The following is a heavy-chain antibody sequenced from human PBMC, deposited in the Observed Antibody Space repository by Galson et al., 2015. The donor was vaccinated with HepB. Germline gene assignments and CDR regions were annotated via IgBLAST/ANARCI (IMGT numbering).Heavy chain of an antibody. V-gene: IGHV3-23*01. CDR1: GFIFSNYV. J-gene: IGHJ4*02. CDR3: AKDFIVGAPYYFDY. CDR2: ISGSDGTT. Sequence: SLRLSCAASGFIFSNYVMNWVRQAPGKGLEWVSGISGSDGTTYYAESVKGRFTISRDNSKNTLYLRMNSLRAEDTAVYYCAKDFIVGAPYYFDYWGQGTLVTVSS. D-gene: IGHD1-26*01.